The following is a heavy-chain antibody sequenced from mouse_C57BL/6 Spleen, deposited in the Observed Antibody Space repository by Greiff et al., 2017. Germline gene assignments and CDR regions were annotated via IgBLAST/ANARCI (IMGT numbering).Heavy chain of an antibody. CDR3: ATHYYGSSYV. J-gene: IGHJ1*03. Sequence: DVMLVESGGGLVKPGGSLKLSCAASGFTFSDYGMHWVRQAPEKGLEWVAYISSGSSTIYYADTVKGRFTISRDNAKNTLFLQMTSLRSEDTAMYYCATHYYGSSYVWGTGTTVTVSS. V-gene: IGHV5-17*01. D-gene: IGHD1-1*01. CDR1: GFTFSDYG. CDR2: ISSGSSTI.